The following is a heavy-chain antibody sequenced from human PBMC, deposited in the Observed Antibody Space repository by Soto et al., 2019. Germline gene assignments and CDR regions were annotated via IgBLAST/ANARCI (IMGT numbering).Heavy chain of an antibody. CDR2: ISGSGSSI. D-gene: IGHD6-13*01. CDR3: AKGGDSSSWKNWFDP. Sequence: EVQLLESGGGLVQPGGSLRLSCAASGFTFSNYAMTWVRQAPGKGLEWVSGISGSGSSIYYADSVKGRFTISRDNSKNTLYMQMNGLRAEDRPVYYGAKGGDSSSWKNWFDPWGQGTLVTVSS. V-gene: IGHV3-23*01. CDR1: GFTFSNYA. J-gene: IGHJ5*02.